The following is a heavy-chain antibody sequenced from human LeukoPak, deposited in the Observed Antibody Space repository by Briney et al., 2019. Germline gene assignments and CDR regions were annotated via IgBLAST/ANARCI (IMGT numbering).Heavy chain of an antibody. CDR1: GFTFTNYE. CDR2: ISSSGRII. D-gene: IGHD5-12*01. Sequence: GGSLRLSCAASGFTFTNYEMNWVRQAPGKGLEWVSYISSSGRIIYYADSVKGRFTISRDNAQKSLYLQMNSLRADDTAVYYCAREAFSGYDCFDYWGQGTLVTVSS. J-gene: IGHJ4*02. CDR3: AREAFSGYDCFDY. V-gene: IGHV3-48*03.